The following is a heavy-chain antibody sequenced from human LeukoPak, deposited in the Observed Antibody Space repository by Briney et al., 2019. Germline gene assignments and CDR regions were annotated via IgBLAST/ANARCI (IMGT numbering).Heavy chain of an antibody. J-gene: IGHJ5*02. Sequence: GGSLRLSCAASGFTFSSYGMSWIRQAPGKGLEWVSAISGSSGRTYYADSVKGRFTISRDNSKNTLYLQMNSLRAEDTAVYYCAKDYSKTSYYGSGTYYRPNWFDPWGQGTLVTVSS. CDR2: ISGSSGRT. CDR1: GFTFSSYG. D-gene: IGHD3-10*01. CDR3: AKDYSKTSYYGSGTYYRPNWFDP. V-gene: IGHV3-23*01.